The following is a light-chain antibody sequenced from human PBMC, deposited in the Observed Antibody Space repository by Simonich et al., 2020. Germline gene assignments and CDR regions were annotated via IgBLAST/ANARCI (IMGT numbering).Light chain of an antibody. CDR2: EVS. CDR1: QRLLHSDGKTY. CDR3: MQSIQLPRT. V-gene: IGKV2D-29*02. J-gene: IGKJ1*01. Sequence: DIVMTQTPLSLSVTPGQPASISCKSSQRLLHSDGKTYLYWYLQKPGQSPQLLSYEVSNRFSGGPDRFSGSGSGTDFTLKISRVEAEDVGVYYCMQSIQLPRTFGQGTKVEIK.